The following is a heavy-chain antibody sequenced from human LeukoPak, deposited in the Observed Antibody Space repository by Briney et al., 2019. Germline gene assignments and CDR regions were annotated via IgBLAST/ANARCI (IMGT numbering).Heavy chain of an antibody. J-gene: IGHJ4*02. V-gene: IGHV3-23*01. CDR3: AAGTAADF. CDR1: GFNFADHA. CDR2: ISGISGSTT. Sequence: GGSLRLSCAASGFNFADHAMRWVRQAPGKGLEWVSAISGISGSTTIYADSVKGRFAVSRDNSRNTLFLQMNSLRAEDTAVYYCAAGTAADFWGQGTLVTVSS. D-gene: IGHD6-13*01.